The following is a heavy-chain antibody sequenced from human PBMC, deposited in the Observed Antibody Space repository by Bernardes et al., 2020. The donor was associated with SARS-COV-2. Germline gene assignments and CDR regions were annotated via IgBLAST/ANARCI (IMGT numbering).Heavy chain of an antibody. V-gene: IGHV3-21*01. CDR2: ISSSSSYI. CDR3: ARDEGIAAADYYGMDV. CDR1: GFTFSSYS. Sequence: GGSLRLSCAASGFTFSSYSMNWVRQAPGKGLEWVSSISSSSSYIYYADSVKGRFTISRDNAKNSLYLQMNSLRAEDTAVYYCARDEGIAAADYYGMDVWGQGTTVTVSS. D-gene: IGHD6-13*01. J-gene: IGHJ6*02.